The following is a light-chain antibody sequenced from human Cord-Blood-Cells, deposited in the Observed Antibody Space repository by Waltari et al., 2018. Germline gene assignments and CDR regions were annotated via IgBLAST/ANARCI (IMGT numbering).Light chain of an antibody. CDR3: SSYTSSSTVV. CDR1: SSDVGGYTY. CDR2: DVS. V-gene: IGLV2-14*01. Sequence: QSALTQPASVSGSPGQSITLPCTGTSSDVGGYTYVSWYQQHPGKAPKLMIYDVSTRPSGVSNRFSGSKSGNTASLTISGLQAEDEADYYCSSYTSSSTVVFGGGTKLTVL. J-gene: IGLJ2*01.